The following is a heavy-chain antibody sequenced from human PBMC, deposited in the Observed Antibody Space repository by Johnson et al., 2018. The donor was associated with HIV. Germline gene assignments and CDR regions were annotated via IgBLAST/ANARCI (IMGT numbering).Heavy chain of an antibody. D-gene: IGHD6-13*01. CDR2: INWNGGST. CDR1: FTFDDYG. J-gene: IGHJ3*02. Sequence: FTFDDYGMSWVRQAPGKGLEWVSGINWNGGSTGYADSVKGRFTISRDNAKNSLYLQMNSLRAEDTALYYCTTDISSAAARPRDAFDIWGQGTMVTVSS. CDR3: TTDISSAAARPRDAFDI. V-gene: IGHV3-20*03.